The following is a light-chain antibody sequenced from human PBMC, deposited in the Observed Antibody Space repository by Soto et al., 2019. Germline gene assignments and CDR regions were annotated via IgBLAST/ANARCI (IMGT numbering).Light chain of an antibody. CDR3: QHYNSYSRT. CDR1: DNIGPW. Sequence: DIQMTQSPSTLSASIGDRVVITCRASDNIGPWVAWYQQKPGKAPKLLIYKASTLETGAPSRFAGSGSGTGFTLTITRLQPDDFATYYCQHYNSYSRTFGQGTKVDIK. CDR2: KAS. V-gene: IGKV1-5*03. J-gene: IGKJ1*01.